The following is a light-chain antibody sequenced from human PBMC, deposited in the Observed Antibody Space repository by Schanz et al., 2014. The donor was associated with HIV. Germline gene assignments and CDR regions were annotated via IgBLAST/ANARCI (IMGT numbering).Light chain of an antibody. CDR1: SGSIAGSF. J-gene: IGLJ3*02. CDR2: ENN. CDR3: QSSDRYNGKV. V-gene: IGLV6-57*04. Sequence: LTQPHSVSGSPGQTVIISCTRNSGSIAGSFVQWYQQRPATAPTLVISENNDRPSGVPDRFSGSMDITSNSASLTISGLKTEDEGDYYCQSSDRYNGKVFGGGTKLTVL.